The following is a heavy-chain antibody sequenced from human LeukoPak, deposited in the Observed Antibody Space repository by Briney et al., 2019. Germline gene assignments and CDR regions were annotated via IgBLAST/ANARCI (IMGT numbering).Heavy chain of an antibody. J-gene: IGHJ4*02. Sequence: GGSLRLSCAASGFTFSSYAMHWVRQAPGKGLEWVAVISYDGSNKYYADSVKGRFTISRDNSKNTLYLQMNSLGAEDTAVYYCARDIAAAGIPFDYWGQGTLVTVSS. CDR3: ARDIAAAGIPFDY. D-gene: IGHD6-13*01. CDR1: GFTFSSYA. CDR2: ISYDGSNK. V-gene: IGHV3-30*04.